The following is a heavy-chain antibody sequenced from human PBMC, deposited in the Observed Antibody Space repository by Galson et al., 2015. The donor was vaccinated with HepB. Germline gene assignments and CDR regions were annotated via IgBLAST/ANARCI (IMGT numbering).Heavy chain of an antibody. CDR3: ARDYYRSGSYPSGY. Sequence: QSGAEVKKPGESLRISCTGSGYSFTTYWINWVRQMPGKGLEWMGRIDPSDSYTNYSPSFQGHVTISADKSVTTAYLQWSSLKASDTAIYYCARDYYRSGSYPSGYWGQGTLVTVSS. D-gene: IGHD3-10*01. CDR2: IDPSDSYT. V-gene: IGHV5-10-1*01. J-gene: IGHJ4*02. CDR1: GYSFTTYW.